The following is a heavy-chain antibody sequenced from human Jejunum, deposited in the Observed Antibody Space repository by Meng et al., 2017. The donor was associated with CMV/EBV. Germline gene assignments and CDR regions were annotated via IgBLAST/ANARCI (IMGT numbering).Heavy chain of an antibody. D-gene: IGHD2-2*01. CDR1: DGSISSYY. J-gene: IGHJ4*02. CDR2: IHTSGTT. CDR3: AREKSSCTSSTCYGVDS. V-gene: IGHV4-4*07. Sequence: QWQLQESGPGLVKPSETLSLTCTVSDGSISSYYWSWIRQSAGKGLEWIGRIHTSGTTNYNPSLKSRVTLSLDTSKDQFSLKLTSVTAADTAVYYCAREKSSCTSSTCYGVDSWGQGTLVTVSS.